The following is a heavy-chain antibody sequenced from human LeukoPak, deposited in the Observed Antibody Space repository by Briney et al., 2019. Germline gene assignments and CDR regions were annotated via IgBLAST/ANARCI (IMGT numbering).Heavy chain of an antibody. Sequence: SETLSLTCTVSGDSISGFYWSWIRQPPGKGLEWIGYIYYSGSTNYNPSLKSRVTISVDTSKNQFSLKLNSVSAADTAVYYCARGVVAAPQTVDYWGQGTLVTVSS. CDR2: IYYSGST. J-gene: IGHJ4*02. CDR3: ARGVVAAPQTVDY. CDR1: GDSISGFY. V-gene: IGHV4-59*01. D-gene: IGHD2-15*01.